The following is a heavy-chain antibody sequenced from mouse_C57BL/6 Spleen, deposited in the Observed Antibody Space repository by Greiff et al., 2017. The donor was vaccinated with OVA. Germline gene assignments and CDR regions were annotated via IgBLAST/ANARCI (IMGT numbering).Heavy chain of an antibody. CDR3: ASRYDYDFFDY. V-gene: IGHV3-6*01. CDR1: GYSITSGYY. CDR2: ISYDGSN. D-gene: IGHD2-4*01. J-gene: IGHJ2*01. Sequence: ESGPGLVKPSQSLSLTCSVTGYSITSGYYWNWIRQFPGNKLEWMGYISYDGSNNYNPSLKNRISITRDTSKNQFFLKLNSVTTEDTATYYCASRYDYDFFDYWGQGTTLTVSS.